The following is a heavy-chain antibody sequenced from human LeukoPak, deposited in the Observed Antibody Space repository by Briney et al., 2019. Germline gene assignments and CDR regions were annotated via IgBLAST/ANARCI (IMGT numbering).Heavy chain of an antibody. CDR1: GYTFTSYG. J-gene: IGHJ4*02. Sequence: ASVKVSCKASGYTFTSYGISWVRQAPGQGLEWMGWISAYNGNTNYAQKLQGRVTMTTDTSTSTAYMELRSLRSDDTAVYYCARHCSSTSCYGRAFDYWGQGTLSPSPQ. CDR2: ISAYNGNT. D-gene: IGHD2-2*01. V-gene: IGHV1-18*01. CDR3: ARHCSSTSCYGRAFDY.